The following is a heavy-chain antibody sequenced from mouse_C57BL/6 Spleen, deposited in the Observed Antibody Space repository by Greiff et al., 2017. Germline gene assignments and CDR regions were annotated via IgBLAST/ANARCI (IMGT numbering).Heavy chain of an antibody. D-gene: IGHD2-2*01. V-gene: IGHV1-19*01. CDR3: VVSTMVTTYYFDY. CDR1: GYTFTDYY. CDR2: INPYNGGT. J-gene: IGHJ2*01. Sequence: SGPVLVKPGASVKMSCKASGYTFTDYYMNWVKQSHGKSLEWIGVINPYNGGTSYNQKFKGKATLTVDKSSSTAYMELNSLTSEDSAVYYCVVSTMVTTYYFDYWGQGTTLTVSS.